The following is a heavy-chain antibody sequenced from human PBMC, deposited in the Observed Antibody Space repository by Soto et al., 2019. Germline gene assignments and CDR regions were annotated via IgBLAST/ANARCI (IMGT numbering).Heavy chain of an antibody. D-gene: IGHD2-2*01. V-gene: IGHV3-48*01. Sequence: GGSLRLSCAASGFTFSSYNMNWVRQAPGKGPEWVSYISISTHTIFYADSVKGRFTISRDNAKNSLYLQMNSLRAEDTAVYYCARESYCSSTSCSNYYYYGMDVWGQGTTVTVSS. CDR1: GFTFSSYN. J-gene: IGHJ6*02. CDR2: ISISTHTI. CDR3: ARESYCSSTSCSNYYYYGMDV.